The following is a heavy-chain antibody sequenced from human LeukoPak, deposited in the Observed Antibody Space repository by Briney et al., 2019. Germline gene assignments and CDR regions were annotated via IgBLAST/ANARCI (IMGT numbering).Heavy chain of an antibody. D-gene: IGHD6-13*01. CDR2: INPNSGGT. J-gene: IGHJ4*02. V-gene: IGHV1-2*02. CDR3: ARGYTKEQQLVNNFDY. CDR1: GYTFTGYY. Sequence: ASVKVSCKASGYTFTGYYMHWVRQAPGQGLEWMGWINPNSGGTNYAQKFQGRVTMPRDRSISTAYMELSRLRSDDTAVYYCARGYTKEQQLVNNFDYWGQGTLVTVSS.